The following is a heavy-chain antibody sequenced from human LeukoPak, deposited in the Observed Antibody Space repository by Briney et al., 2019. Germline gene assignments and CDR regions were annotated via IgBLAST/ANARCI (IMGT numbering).Heavy chain of an antibody. CDR2: IRSKTYGGTT. CDR1: GFTFGDYA. V-gene: IGHV3-49*04. J-gene: IGHJ4*02. CDR3: TRDYYDSSGYYTIAN. D-gene: IGHD3-22*01. Sequence: PGGSLRVSCTASGFTFGDYAMSWVRQGLGKGLEWVGFIRSKTYGGTTEYAASVKDRFTISRDDSKSIAYLQMSSLKTEDTAVYYCTRDYYDSSGYYTIANWGQGTLVTVSS.